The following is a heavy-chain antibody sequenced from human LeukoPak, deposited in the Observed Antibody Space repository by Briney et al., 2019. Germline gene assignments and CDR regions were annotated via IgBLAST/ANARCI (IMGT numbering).Heavy chain of an antibody. CDR2: FYYSGST. CDR3: ARHRSGSSLFDF. CDR1: GGSISSSSYY. Sequence: SETLSLTCTVSGGSISSSSYYWVWIRQPPGKGLEWIGSFYYSGSTYYNPSLKSRLTISVDTSKNHFSLKLSSVTAADTAVFYCARHRSGSSLFDFWSQGTLVTVSS. V-gene: IGHV4-39*01. J-gene: IGHJ4*02. D-gene: IGHD6-13*01.